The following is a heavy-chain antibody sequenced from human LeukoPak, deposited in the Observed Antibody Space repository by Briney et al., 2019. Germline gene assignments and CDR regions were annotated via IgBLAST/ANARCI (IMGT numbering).Heavy chain of an antibody. V-gene: IGHV3-48*01. CDR3: ARRMEQLSSFDY. Sequence: GGSLRLSCAASGFAFSSYNMNWVRQAPGKGLEWVSYISSSDSAMYYADSVKGRFTISRDNARNSLYLQMNSLRAEDTAVYFCARRMEQLSSFDYWGQGTLVTVSS. CDR2: ISSSDSAM. J-gene: IGHJ4*02. CDR1: GFAFSSYN. D-gene: IGHD6-13*01.